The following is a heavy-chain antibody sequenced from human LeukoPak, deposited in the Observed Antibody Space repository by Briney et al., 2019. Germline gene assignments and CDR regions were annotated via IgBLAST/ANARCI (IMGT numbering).Heavy chain of an antibody. CDR2: ISYDGSNK. Sequence: PGRSLRLSCAASGFTFSSYGMHWVRQAPGKGLEWVAVISYDGSNKYYADSVKGRFTISRDNSKNTLYLQMNSLRAEDTAVYYCAKDGDILTGYHSLDYWGQGTLVTVSS. V-gene: IGHV3-30*18. CDR1: GFTFSSYG. CDR3: AKDGDILTGYHSLDY. J-gene: IGHJ4*02. D-gene: IGHD3-9*01.